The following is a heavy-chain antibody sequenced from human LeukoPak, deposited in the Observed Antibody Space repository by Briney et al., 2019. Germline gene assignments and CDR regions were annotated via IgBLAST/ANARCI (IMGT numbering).Heavy chain of an antibody. Sequence: PGRSLRLSCAASGFTFNAYSMNWVRQTPGKGLEWVSFITSSSTIIYYADSVKGRFTISRDNAKNSLYLQMNSLRDEDTAIYYCAKDLFNAFDIWGQGTMVTVSS. CDR1: GFTFNAYS. CDR2: ITSSSTII. CDR3: AKDLFNAFDI. D-gene: IGHD2-21*01. J-gene: IGHJ3*02. V-gene: IGHV3-48*02.